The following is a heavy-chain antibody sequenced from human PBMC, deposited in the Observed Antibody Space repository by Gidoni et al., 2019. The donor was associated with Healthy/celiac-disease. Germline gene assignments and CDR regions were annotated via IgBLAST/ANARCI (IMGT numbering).Heavy chain of an antibody. CDR3: AREAARSSEDYYFDY. CDR1: GRSFSGYY. CDR2: INHSGRT. D-gene: IGHD6-6*01. J-gene: IGHJ4*02. Sequence: QVQLQQWGAGLLKPSENLSLTCAVYGRSFSGYYWSWIRQPPGKGLEWMGEINHSGRTNYNPSLKSRVTISVDTSKNQFSLKLSSVTAADTAVYYCAREAARSSEDYYFDYWGQGTLVTVSS. V-gene: IGHV4-34*01.